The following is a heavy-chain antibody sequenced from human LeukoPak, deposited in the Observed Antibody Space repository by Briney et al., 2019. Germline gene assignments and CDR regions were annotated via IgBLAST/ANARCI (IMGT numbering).Heavy chain of an antibody. D-gene: IGHD5-18*01. CDR2: NYYSGST. Sequence: SETLSLTCTVSGGSISSYYWSWIRQPPGKGLEWIGYNYYSGSTNYNPSLKSRVTISVDTSKNQFSLKLSSVTAADTAVYYCARSGTGYSYGYDYYGMDVWGQGTTVTVSS. CDR1: GGSISSYY. CDR3: ARSGTGYSYGYDYYGMDV. V-gene: IGHV4-59*01. J-gene: IGHJ6*02.